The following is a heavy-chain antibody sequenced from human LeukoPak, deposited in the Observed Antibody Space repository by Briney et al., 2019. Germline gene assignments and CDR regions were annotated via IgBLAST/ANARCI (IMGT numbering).Heavy chain of an antibody. D-gene: IGHD5-18*01. V-gene: IGHV4-59*01. CDR1: GGSISSYY. CDR3: ARAEGSGYSYGYSY. CDR2: IYYSGST. J-gene: IGHJ4*02. Sequence: SETLSLTCTVSGGSISSYYWSWIRQPTGKGLEWTGYIYYSGSTNYNPSLKSRVTISVDTSKNQFSLKLSSVTAADTAVYYCARAEGSGYSYGYSYWGQGTLVTVSS.